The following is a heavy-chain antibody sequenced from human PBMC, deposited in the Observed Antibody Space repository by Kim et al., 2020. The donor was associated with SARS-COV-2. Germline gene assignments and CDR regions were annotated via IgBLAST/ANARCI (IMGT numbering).Heavy chain of an antibody. CDR2: GGTV. V-gene: IGHV3-15*01. Sequence: GGTVAYPAPVKGRFTISREESKNTVCLQMNSLNTENTAVYYCSTGTSVGGWGQGTLVTVSS. D-gene: IGHD1-26*01. J-gene: IGHJ4*02. CDR3: STGTSVGG.